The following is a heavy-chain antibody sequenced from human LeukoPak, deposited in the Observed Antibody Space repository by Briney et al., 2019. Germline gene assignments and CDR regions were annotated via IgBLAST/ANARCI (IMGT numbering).Heavy chain of an antibody. D-gene: IGHD1-26*01. Sequence: GGSLRLSCAASGFTCNSYAMDWVRQAPGKGLEWVAVISYDGSNKDYADPGRGRFTMARDNCKDKLDLEMNSPRTEDTAVYYCARGRDGALDVWGQGTTVTVSS. J-gene: IGHJ6*02. CDR3: ARGRDGALDV. CDR1: GFTCNSYA. V-gene: IGHV3-30-3*01. CDR2: ISYDGSNK.